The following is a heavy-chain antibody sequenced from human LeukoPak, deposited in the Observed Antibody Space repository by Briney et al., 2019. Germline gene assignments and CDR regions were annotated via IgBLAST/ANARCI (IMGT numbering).Heavy chain of an antibody. CDR2: ISYGGSNK. Sequence: GGSLRLSCAASGFTFSSYAMHWVRQAPGKGLEWVAVISYGGSNKYYADSVKGRFTISRDNSKNTLYLQMNSLRAEDTAVYYCATRPIVVVPAARLDAFDIWGQGTVVTVSS. V-gene: IGHV3-30-3*01. CDR1: GFTFSSYA. J-gene: IGHJ3*02. CDR3: ATRPIVVVPAARLDAFDI. D-gene: IGHD2-2*01.